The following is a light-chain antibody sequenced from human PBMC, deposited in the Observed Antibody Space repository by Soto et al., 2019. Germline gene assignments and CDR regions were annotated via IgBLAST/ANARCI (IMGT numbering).Light chain of an antibody. CDR1: QSIRNY. CDR3: QQTDSTPQT. J-gene: IGKJ1*01. Sequence: DIQMTQSPSSLSASVGDRVTISCRASQSIRNYVSWYQQKPGTAPKLLIRAASTLQSGVPSSFKGSGSGTDFTLTISSLQIEDFANYFCQQTDSTPQTFGQGTNVEI. CDR2: AAS. V-gene: IGKV1-39*01.